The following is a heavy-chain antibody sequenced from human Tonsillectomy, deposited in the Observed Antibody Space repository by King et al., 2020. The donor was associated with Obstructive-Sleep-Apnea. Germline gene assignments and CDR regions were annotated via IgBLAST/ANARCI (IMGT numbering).Heavy chain of an antibody. D-gene: IGHD1-26*01. Sequence: QLQESGPGLVKPSQTLSLTCTVSGGSISSGGYYWSWIRQHPGKGLEWIGDIYYSGSTYYNPSLKSRVTISVDTAKNQFSLKLSFVTAADTAVYYCARAGSWETVPDFDYWGQGTLVTVSS. CDR1: GGSISSGGYY. CDR2: IYYSGST. V-gene: IGHV4-31*03. J-gene: IGHJ4*02. CDR3: ARAGSWETVPDFDY.